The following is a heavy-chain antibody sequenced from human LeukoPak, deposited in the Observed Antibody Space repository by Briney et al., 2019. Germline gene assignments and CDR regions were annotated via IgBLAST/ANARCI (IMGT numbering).Heavy chain of an antibody. CDR1: GGSISSSNW. CDR3: VRDEYSGYVSRPDALDI. CDR2: IYHSGST. J-gene: IGHJ3*02. Sequence: SETLSLTCAVSGGSISSSNWWSWVRQPPGKGLEWIGEIYHSGSTNYNPSLKSRVTMSVDTSKHQFSLKLTSVTAADTAVYYCVRDEYSGYVSRPDALDIWGQGTMVTVSS. D-gene: IGHD5-12*01. V-gene: IGHV4-4*02.